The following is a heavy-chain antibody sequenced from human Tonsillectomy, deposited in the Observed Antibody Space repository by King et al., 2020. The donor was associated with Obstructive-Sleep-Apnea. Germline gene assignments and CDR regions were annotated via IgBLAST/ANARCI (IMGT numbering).Heavy chain of an antibody. Sequence: DVQMVESGGGLVKPGGSLRLYCAAYGFTFSSYAMSWVRKAPGKGLEWVSVISGRGGSTYYADSVKGRFTISRDNSKNPLYLQMNSLRAEDTAVYYCALRIGGYAGPFDYWGQGTLVTVSS. D-gene: IGHD5-12*01. V-gene: IGHV3-23*04. CDR3: ALRIGGYAGPFDY. CDR1: GFTFSSYA. J-gene: IGHJ4*02. CDR2: ISGRGGST.